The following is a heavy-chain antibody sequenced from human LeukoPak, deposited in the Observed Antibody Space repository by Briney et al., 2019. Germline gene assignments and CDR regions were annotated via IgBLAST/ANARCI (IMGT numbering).Heavy chain of an antibody. V-gene: IGHV4-59*01. CDR3: ARGNYDSSGYYPRP. J-gene: IGHJ5*02. CDR1: GGSISSYY. Sequence: SETLSLTCTVSGGSISSYYWSWIRQPPGKGLEWIGYIYYSGSTNYNPSLKSRVTISVDTSKNQFSLKLSSVTAADTAVYYCARGNYDSSGYYPRPWGQGTLVTVSS. CDR2: IYYSGST. D-gene: IGHD3-22*01.